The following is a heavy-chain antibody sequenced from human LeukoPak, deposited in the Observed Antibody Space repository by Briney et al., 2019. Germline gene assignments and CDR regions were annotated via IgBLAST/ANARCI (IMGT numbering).Heavy chain of an antibody. CDR1: GFTFTSYW. CDR2: IKQDGSEK. D-gene: IGHD3-16*01. V-gene: IGHV3-7*01. CDR3: ARIMYPYYGMDV. J-gene: IGHJ6*02. Sequence: GGSLRLSCAASGFTFTSYWMSWVRQAPGRGLEWVANIKQDGSEKYYVDSVKGRFTISRDNAKNSLFLQMNSLRAEDTAVYYCARIMYPYYGMDVWGQGTTVTVSS.